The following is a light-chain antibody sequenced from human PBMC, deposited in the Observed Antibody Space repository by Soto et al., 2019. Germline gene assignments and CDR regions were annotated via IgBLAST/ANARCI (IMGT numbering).Light chain of an antibody. CDR3: AAWDDRLRGRV. J-gene: IGLJ3*02. CDR1: SSNIGSNY. V-gene: IGLV1-47*02. Sequence: QSVLTQPPSASGTPGQTVTISCSGRSSNIGSNYVYWYQQFPGTAPKLLIYSDDQRPSGVPDRFSGSKSGTSASLAISGLWSEDEADYYCAAWDDRLRGRVFGGGTKLTVL. CDR2: SDD.